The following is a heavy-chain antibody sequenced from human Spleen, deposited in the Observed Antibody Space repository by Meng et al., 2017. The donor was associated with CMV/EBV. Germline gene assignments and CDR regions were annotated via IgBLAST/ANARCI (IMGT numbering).Heavy chain of an antibody. CDR3: ARSYCSGGSCYAHFDY. J-gene: IGHJ4*02. CDR2: IIPILGIA. V-gene: IGHV1-69*10. D-gene: IGHD2-15*01. Sequence: SGYTFTSYGISWVRQAPGQGLEWMGGIIPILGIANYAQKFQGRVTITADKSTSTAYMELSSLRSEDTAVYYCARSYCSGGSCYAHFDYWGQGTLVTVSS. CDR1: GYTFTSYG.